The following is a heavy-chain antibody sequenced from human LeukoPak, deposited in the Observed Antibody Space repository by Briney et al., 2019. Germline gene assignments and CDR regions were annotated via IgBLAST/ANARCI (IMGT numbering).Heavy chain of an antibody. CDR2: IDYSGST. Sequence: SGTLSLTCTVSGGSISSYYWSWIRKPPGKGLEWIGYIDYSGSTNYNPSLKSRVTISVDTSKNQFSLKLSSVTAADTAVYYCARHPKAKTAWFDPWGQGTLVTVSS. J-gene: IGHJ5*02. V-gene: IGHV4-59*08. CDR1: GGSISSYY. CDR3: ARHPKAKTAWFDP.